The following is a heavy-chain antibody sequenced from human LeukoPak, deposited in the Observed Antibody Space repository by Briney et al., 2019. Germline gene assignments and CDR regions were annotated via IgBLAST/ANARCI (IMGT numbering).Heavy chain of an antibody. CDR1: GFTFSSYS. V-gene: IGHV3-21*01. CDR3: ASSAVRGSYYFDY. D-gene: IGHD3-10*01. J-gene: IGHJ4*02. Sequence: GGSLRLSCAASGFTFSSYSMNWVRQAPGKGLEWVSSISSNNNYIYYADSVKGRLTISRDNAKNSLYLQMNSLRAEDTAVYYCASSAVRGSYYFDYWGQGTLVTVSS. CDR2: ISSNNNYI.